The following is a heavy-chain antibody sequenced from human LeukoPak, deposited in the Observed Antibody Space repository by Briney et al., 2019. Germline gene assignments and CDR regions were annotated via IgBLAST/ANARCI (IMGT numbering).Heavy chain of an antibody. D-gene: IGHD3-16*02. CDR2: IYTGGST. J-gene: IGHJ4*02. CDR1: GGSISSYY. Sequence: SETLSLTCTVSGGSISSYYWSWIRQPAGKGLEWIGRIYTGGSTNYNPSLKSRVTMSVDTSKNQFSLKLSSVTAADTAVYYCAREGVWGSYRSKAPYYFDYWGQGTLVTVSS. V-gene: IGHV4-4*07. CDR3: AREGVWGSYRSKAPYYFDY.